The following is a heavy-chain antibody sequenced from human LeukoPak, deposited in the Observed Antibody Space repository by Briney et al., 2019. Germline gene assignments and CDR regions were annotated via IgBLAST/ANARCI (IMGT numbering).Heavy chain of an antibody. CDR1: GFTFSSYA. CDR2: ISGSGGST. D-gene: IGHD3-16*01. V-gene: IGHV3-23*01. J-gene: IGHJ4*02. CDR3: AKSGGSWTNYFDY. Sequence: GASLRLSCAASGFTFSSYAMSWVRQAPGKGLEWVSAISGSGGSTYYADSVKGRFTISRDNSKNTLYLQMNSLRAEDTAVYYCAKSGGSWTNYFDYWGQGTLVTVSS.